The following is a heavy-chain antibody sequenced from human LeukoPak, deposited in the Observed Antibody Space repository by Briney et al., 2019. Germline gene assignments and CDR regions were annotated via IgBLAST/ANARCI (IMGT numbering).Heavy chain of an antibody. CDR2: IYSGGST. CDR1: GFTVSSNY. CDR3: ARPNLAIRGAFDI. Sequence: GGSLRLSCAASGFTVSSNYMSWVRQAPGKGLEWVSVIYSGGSTYYADSVKGRFTISRDNSKNTLYLQMNSLRAEDTAVYCCARPNLAIRGAFDIWGQGTMVTVSS. D-gene: IGHD1-14*01. J-gene: IGHJ3*02. V-gene: IGHV3-53*01.